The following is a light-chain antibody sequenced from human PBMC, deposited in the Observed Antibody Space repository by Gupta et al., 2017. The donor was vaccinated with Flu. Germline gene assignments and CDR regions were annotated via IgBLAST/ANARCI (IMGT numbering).Light chain of an antibody. CDR1: SSDVGRSDS. CDR3: SSYTSGSTFYV. J-gene: IGLJ1*01. CDR2: DVT. Sequence: QSDLTQPASVSGSPGQSITISCSGTSSDVGRSDSVSWYQQHPDKAPKLIIFDVTNRPSGVSSRSSGSKSGNTASLTISGLQAEDETDYYCSSYTSGSTFYVFGTGTKVTVL. V-gene: IGLV2-14*01.